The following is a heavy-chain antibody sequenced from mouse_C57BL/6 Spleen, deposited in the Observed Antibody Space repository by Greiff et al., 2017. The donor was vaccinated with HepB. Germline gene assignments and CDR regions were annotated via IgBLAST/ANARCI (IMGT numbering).Heavy chain of an antibody. CDR1: GFTFSDYG. Sequence: QLQKSGGGLVKPGGSLKLSCAASGFTFSDYGMHWVRQAPEKGLEWVAYISSGSSTIYYADKVKGRFTISRDNAKNTLFLQMTSLRSEDTAMYYCARRYYFDYWGQGTTLTVSS. CDR3: ARRYYFDY. V-gene: IGHV5-17*01. CDR2: ISSGSSTI. J-gene: IGHJ2*01.